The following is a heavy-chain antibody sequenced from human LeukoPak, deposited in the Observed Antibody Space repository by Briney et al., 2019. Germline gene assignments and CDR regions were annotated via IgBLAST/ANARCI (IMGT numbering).Heavy chain of an antibody. V-gene: IGHV1-8*01. D-gene: IGHD3-22*01. CDR2: MNPNSGNT. J-gene: IGHJ4*02. CDR1: GYTFTSYD. CDR3: ARDRFDYYYDSSGYIDY. Sequence: GASVKVSCKASGYTFTSYDINWVRQATGQGLEWMGWMNPNSGNTGYAQKFQGRVTMTRNTSISTAYMELSSLRSEDTAVYYCARDRFDYYYDSSGYIDYWGQGTLVTVSS.